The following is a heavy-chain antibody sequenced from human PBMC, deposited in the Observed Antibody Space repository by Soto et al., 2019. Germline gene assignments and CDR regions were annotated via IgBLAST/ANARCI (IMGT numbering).Heavy chain of an antibody. CDR3: ARDRLTGYYYYYYYGMDV. V-gene: IGHV1-2*04. CDR2: INPNSGGT. D-gene: IGHD3-9*01. CDR1: VYTFTGYY. J-gene: IGHJ6*02. Sequence: ASVKVSCKASVYTFTGYYMHWVRQAPGQGLEWMGWINPNSGGTNYAQKFQGWVTMTRDTSISTAYMELSRLRSDDTAVYYCARDRLTGYYYYYYYGMDVWGQGTTVTVS.